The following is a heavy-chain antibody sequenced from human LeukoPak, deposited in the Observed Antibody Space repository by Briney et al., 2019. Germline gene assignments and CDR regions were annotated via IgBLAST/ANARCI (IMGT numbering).Heavy chain of an antibody. Sequence: SKTLSLTCAVYGESFSGYYWGWIRQPPGKGLEWMGEINHSGSTNYNPSLKSRVTISVDTSKNQFSLKLSTVTAADTAVYYCARGRGSSGYYYGGHWYFDLWGRGTLVTVSS. CDR1: GESFSGYY. CDR2: INHSGST. CDR3: ARGRGSSGYYYGGHWYFDL. V-gene: IGHV4-34*01. D-gene: IGHD3-22*01. J-gene: IGHJ2*01.